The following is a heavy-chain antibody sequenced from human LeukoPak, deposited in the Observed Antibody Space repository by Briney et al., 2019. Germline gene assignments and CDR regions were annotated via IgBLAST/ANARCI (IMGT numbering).Heavy chain of an antibody. CDR1: GGSFSGYY. J-gene: IGHJ3*02. CDR2: INHSGST. CDR3: ARGKRTESLWGSRRTYYYDSSGSGGYAFDI. D-gene: IGHD3-22*01. V-gene: IGHV4-34*01. Sequence: SETLSLTCAVYGGSFSGYYWSWIRQPPGKGLEWIGEINHSGSTNYNPSLKSRVTISVDTSKNQFSLKLSSVTAADTAVYYCARGKRTESLWGSRRTYYYDSSGSGGYAFDIWGQGTMVTVSS.